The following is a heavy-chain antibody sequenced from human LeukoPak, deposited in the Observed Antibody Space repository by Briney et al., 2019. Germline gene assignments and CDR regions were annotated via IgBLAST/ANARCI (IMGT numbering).Heavy chain of an antibody. D-gene: IGHD2-2*01. CDR1: GYTFTGYY. CDR3: AEYCSSTSCYSNWFGP. V-gene: IGHV1-2*02. J-gene: IGHJ5*02. Sequence: ASVKVSCTASGYTFTGYYMHWVRQAPGQGLEWMGWINTNSGGTSYAQNFQGRVTMTRTTSISTAYMELNRLGSDDTAVYSCAEYCSSTSCYSNWFGPWGQGTLVTVSS. CDR2: INTNSGGT.